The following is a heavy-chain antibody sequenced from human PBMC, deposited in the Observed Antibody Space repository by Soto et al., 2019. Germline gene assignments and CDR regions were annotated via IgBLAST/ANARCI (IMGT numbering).Heavy chain of an antibody. D-gene: IGHD3-22*01. V-gene: IGHV4-34*01. CDR3: ARGFTSYYDSRAADAFDI. J-gene: IGHJ3*02. CDR1: GGSFSGYY. CDR2: INHSGST. Sequence: SETLSLTCAVYGGSFSGYYWSWIRQPPGKGLEWIGEINHSGSTNYNPSLKSRVTISVDTSKNQFSLKLSSVTAADTAVYYCARGFTSYYDSRAADAFDIWGQGTMVTVSS.